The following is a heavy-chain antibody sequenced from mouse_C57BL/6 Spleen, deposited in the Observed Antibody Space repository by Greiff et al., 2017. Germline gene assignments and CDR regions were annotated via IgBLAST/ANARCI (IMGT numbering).Heavy chain of an antibody. CDR2: INYDGSST. V-gene: IGHV5-16*01. CDR1: GFTFSDYY. Sequence: EVQRVESEGGLVQPGSSMKLSCTASGFTFSDYYMAWVRQVPETGLEWVANINYDGSSTYYLDSLKSRFIISRDNAKNLLYLQMSSLKSEDTATYYCARHYYYGSSLDYWGQGTTLPVSS. CDR3: ARHYYYGSSLDY. J-gene: IGHJ2*01. D-gene: IGHD1-1*01.